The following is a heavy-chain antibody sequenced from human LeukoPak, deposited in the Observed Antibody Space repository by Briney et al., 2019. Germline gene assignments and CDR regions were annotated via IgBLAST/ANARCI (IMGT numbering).Heavy chain of an antibody. J-gene: IGHJ6*02. CDR2: IIPIFGTA. CDR3: ARKNDSGYDYQTFDYYYYGMDV. CDR1: GGTFSSYA. V-gene: IGHV1-69*13. Sequence: SVKVSCKASGGTFSSYAISWVRQAPGQGLEWMGGIIPIFGTANYAQKFQGRVTITADESTSTAYMELSSLRSEDTAVYYCARKNDSGYDYQTFDYYYYGMDVWGQGTTVTVSS. D-gene: IGHD5-12*01.